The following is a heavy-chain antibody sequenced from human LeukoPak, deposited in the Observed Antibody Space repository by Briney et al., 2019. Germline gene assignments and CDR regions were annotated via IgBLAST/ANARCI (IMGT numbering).Heavy chain of an antibody. CDR1: GDSISSGGNY. CDR3: ARWGNSGYASGYFDY. D-gene: IGHD5-12*01. CDR2: IYYSGST. V-gene: IGHV4-31*03. J-gene: IGHJ4*02. Sequence: SETLSLTCTVSGDSISSGGNYWSWLRQHPGKGLEWIGYIYYSGSTYYNPPLKSRLTISVDTSKNQFSLKLSSVTAADTAVYYCARWGNSGYASGYFDYWGQGTLVTVSS.